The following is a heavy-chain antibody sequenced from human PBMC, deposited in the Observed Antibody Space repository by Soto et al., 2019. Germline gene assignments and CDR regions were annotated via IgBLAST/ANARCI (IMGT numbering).Heavy chain of an antibody. Sequence: GASVKVSCKASGYTFTSYYMHWVRQAPGQGLEWMGIINPSGGSTSYAQKFQGRVTMTRDTSTSTVYMELSSLRSEDTAVYYCASSIVGAKVPFNFDYWGQGTLVTVSS. D-gene: IGHD1-26*01. V-gene: IGHV1-46*01. CDR1: GYTFTSYY. CDR3: ASSIVGAKVPFNFDY. CDR2: INPSGGST. J-gene: IGHJ4*02.